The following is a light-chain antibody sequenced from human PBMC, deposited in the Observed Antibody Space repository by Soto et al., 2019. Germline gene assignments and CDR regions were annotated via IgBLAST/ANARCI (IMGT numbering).Light chain of an antibody. J-gene: IGLJ1*01. Sequence: QSVLTQPPSASGTPGQRVTISCSGSSSNIGSNTVNWYQQPPGTAPKLLIYSYNQRPSGVPDRCSGSKSGTSASLAISGLQSEDEADYYCAAWDDSLNGFYVFGTGTKLTVL. CDR3: AAWDDSLNGFYV. V-gene: IGLV1-44*01. CDR2: SYN. CDR1: SSNIGSNT.